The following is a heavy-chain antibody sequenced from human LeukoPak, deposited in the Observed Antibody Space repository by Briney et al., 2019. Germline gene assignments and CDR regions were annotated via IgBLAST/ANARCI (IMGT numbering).Heavy chain of an antibody. Sequence: SETLSLTCAVYGGSFSGYYWSWIRQPPGKGLEWIGEINHSGSTNYNPSLKSRVTISVDTSKNQFSLKLSSVTAADTAVYYCARDTYYDFWSGYNYYYYYMDVWGKGTTVTVSS. J-gene: IGHJ6*03. V-gene: IGHV4-34*01. D-gene: IGHD3-3*01. CDR2: INHSGST. CDR3: ARDTYYDFWSGYNYYYYYMDV. CDR1: GGSFSGYY.